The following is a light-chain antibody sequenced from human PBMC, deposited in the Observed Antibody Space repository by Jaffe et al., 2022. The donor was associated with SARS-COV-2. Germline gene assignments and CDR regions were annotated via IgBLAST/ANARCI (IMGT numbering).Light chain of an antibody. CDR2: ATS. CDR1: QSVSNSY. CDR3: HQFGSSPLT. Sequence: EIVLTQSPGTLSLSPGERATLSCRASQSVSNSYLAWYQQKPGQAPRLLIYATSSRATGIPDRFSGSGSGTDFTLTIRRLEPEDFAVYYCHQFGSSPLTFGGGTKVEIK. J-gene: IGKJ4*01. V-gene: IGKV3-20*01.